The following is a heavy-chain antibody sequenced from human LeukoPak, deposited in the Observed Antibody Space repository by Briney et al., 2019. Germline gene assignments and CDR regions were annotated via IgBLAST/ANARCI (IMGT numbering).Heavy chain of an antibody. V-gene: IGHV3-30*02. Sequence: GGSLRLSCAASGFTFSSYGMHWVRQAPGKGLEWVAFIRYDGSNKYYADSVKGRFTISRDNSKNTLYLQMNSLRAEGTAVYYCAKDKLYYYDSSGYYPSDYWGQGTLVTVSS. CDR2: IRYDGSNK. CDR3: AKDKLYYYDSSGYYPSDY. D-gene: IGHD3-22*01. J-gene: IGHJ4*02. CDR1: GFTFSSYG.